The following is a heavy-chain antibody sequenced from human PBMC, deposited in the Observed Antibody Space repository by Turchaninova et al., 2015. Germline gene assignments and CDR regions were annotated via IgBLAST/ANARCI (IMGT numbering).Heavy chain of an antibody. V-gene: IGHV1-46*01. J-gene: IGHJ5*02. D-gene: IGHD2-2*03. CDR3: ARPAGYCSTTRCHYWFDP. CDR1: GFTFSDYY. Sequence: GPEVKKPGASVKISCKASGFTFSDYYMHWVRQAPGQGLEWMGIIDPSGDDTRYAQKFQGRVIVTRDTSTSTVYMELSSLTSEDTAVYFCARPAGYCSTTRCHYWFDPWGQGTLVTVSS. CDR2: IDPSGDDT.